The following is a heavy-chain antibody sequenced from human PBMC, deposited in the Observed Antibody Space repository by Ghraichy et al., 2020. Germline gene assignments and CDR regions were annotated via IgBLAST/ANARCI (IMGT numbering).Heavy chain of an antibody. Sequence: SETLSLTCTVSGGSITKSSYSWGWVRQPPGQGLEWIGTIYYSGGASYNPSLKSRLSLSLETSKNQFSLRLSFVTAADTAVYYCATTFVVPDQISRYTYYIDHWGQGTLDTVSS. CDR1: GGSITKSSYS. CDR3: ATTFVVPDQISRYTYYIDH. V-gene: IGHV4-39*01. J-gene: IGHJ4*02. CDR2: IYYSGGA. D-gene: IGHD2-15*01.